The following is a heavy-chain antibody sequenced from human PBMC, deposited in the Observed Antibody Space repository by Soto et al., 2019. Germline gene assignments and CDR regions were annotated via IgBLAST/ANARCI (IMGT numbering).Heavy chain of an antibody. Sequence: QVQLQESGPGLVKPSGTLSLTCAVSGGSVSSSNWWSWVRQSPGKGLEWMGEIYHSGSAHYNPSLKSRATISLDKSKNQFSLRLTSVTAADTAVYYCARVPDVVVSADDAFDIWGPGTRVIVSS. CDR3: ARVPDVVVSADDAFDI. V-gene: IGHV4-4*02. CDR2: IYHSGSA. D-gene: IGHD2-21*02. J-gene: IGHJ3*02. CDR1: GGSVSSSNW.